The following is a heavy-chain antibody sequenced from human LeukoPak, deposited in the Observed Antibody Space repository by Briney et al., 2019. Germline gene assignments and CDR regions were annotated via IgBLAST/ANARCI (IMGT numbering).Heavy chain of an antibody. V-gene: IGHV4-30-2*01. CDR3: ARDGAYCSGGSCHDAFDI. Sequence: PSETLSLTCTVSGGSISSGGYYWSWIRQPPGKGLEWIGYIYHSGSTYYNPSLKSRVTISVDRSKNQFSLKLSSVTAADTAVYYCARDGAYCSGGSCHDAFDIWGQGTMVTVSS. CDR1: GGSISSGGYY. J-gene: IGHJ3*02. CDR2: IYHSGST. D-gene: IGHD2-15*01.